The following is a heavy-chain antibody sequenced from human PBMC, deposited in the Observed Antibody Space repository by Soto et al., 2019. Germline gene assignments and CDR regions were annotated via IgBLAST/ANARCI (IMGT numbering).Heavy chain of an antibody. V-gene: IGHV1-69*02. CDR2: IIPILGIA. J-gene: IGHJ5*02. CDR3: ARAPDYGDYGGWFDP. D-gene: IGHD4-17*01. CDR1: GGTFSSYT. Sequence: QVQLVQSGAEVEKPGSSVKVSCKASGGTFSSYTISWVRQAPGQGLEWMGRIIPILGIANYAQKFQGRVTITADKSTSTAYMELSSLRSEDTAVYYCARAPDYGDYGGWFDPWGQGTLVTVSS.